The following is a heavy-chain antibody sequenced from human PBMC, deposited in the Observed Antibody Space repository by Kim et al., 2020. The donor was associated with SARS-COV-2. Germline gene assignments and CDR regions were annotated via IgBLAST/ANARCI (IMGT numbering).Heavy chain of an antibody. CDR2: TSFDESNE. V-gene: IGHV3-30*18. J-gene: IGHJ2*01. CDR3: AKGLGLGMGWFLDL. Sequence: GGSLRLSCAASGFTFSSYGMHWVRQVPGKGLEWVAATSFDESNEHYVDSVKGRFTISRDNSKNTLFLQMNTLRDDDTAVYYWAKGLGLGMGWFLDLWGRGALVIVSS. CDR1: GFTFSSYG. D-gene: IGHD7-27*01.